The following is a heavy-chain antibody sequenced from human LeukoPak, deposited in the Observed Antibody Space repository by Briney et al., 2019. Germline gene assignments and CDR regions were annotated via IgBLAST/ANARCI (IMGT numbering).Heavy chain of an antibody. V-gene: IGHV3-11*01. Sequence: GGSLRLSCAASGFTLSDYYMSWIRQAPGKGLEWVSYISSSGSTIYYADSVKGRFTISRDNAQNSLYLQMNSLRAEDTAVYYCARGYSSSWYYFDYWGQGTLVTVSS. J-gene: IGHJ4*02. CDR3: ARGYSSSWYYFDY. CDR2: ISSSGSTI. D-gene: IGHD6-13*01. CDR1: GFTLSDYY.